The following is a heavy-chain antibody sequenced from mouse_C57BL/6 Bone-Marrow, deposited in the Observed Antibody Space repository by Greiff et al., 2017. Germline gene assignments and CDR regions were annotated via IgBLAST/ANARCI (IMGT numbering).Heavy chain of an antibody. D-gene: IGHD2-2*01. CDR1: GFTFSDFY. CDR2: SRNKANDYTT. J-gene: IGHJ4*01. V-gene: IGHV7-1*01. Sequence: EVKVVESGGGLVQSGRSLRLSCATSGFTFSDFYMEWVRQAPGKGLEWIAASRNKANDYTTEYSASVKGRFIVSRDTSQSILYLQMNALRAEDTAIYYCARDETGFYAMDYWGQGTSVTVSS. CDR3: ARDETGFYAMDY.